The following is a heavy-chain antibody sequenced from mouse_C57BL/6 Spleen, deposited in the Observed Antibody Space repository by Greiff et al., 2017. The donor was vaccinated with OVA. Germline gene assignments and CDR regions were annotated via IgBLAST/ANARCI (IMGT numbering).Heavy chain of an antibody. V-gene: IGHV8-8*01. Sequence: QVTLKVCGPGILQPSQTLSLTCSFSGFSLSTFGMGVGWIRQPSGKGLEWLAHIWWDDDKYYNPALKSRLTISKDTSKHQVFLKIANGDTADTATDYCARPSTGTGYFDVWGTGTTVTVSS. CDR2: IWWDDDK. CDR3: ARPSTGTGYFDV. D-gene: IGHD4-1*02. J-gene: IGHJ1*03. CDR1: GFSLSTFGMG.